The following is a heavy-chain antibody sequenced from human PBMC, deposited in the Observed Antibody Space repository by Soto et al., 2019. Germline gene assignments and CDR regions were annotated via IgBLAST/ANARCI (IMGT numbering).Heavy chain of an antibody. J-gene: IGHJ6*02. CDR2: IWYDGSNK. CDR3: ARLYPQLYYGMDV. D-gene: IGHD2-2*01. CDR1: GFTFSSYG. Sequence: SLRLSCAASGFTFSSYGMHWVRQAPGQGLEWVAVIWYDGSNKYYADSVKGRFTISRDNSKNTLYLQMNSLRAEDTAVYYCARLYPQLYYGMDVWGQETTVAVSS. V-gene: IGHV3-33*01.